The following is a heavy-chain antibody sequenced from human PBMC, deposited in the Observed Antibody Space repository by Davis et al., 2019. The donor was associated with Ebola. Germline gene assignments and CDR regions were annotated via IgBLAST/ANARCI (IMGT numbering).Heavy chain of an antibody. CDR2: IATDGGGI. D-gene: IGHD2/OR15-2a*01. Sequence: PSETLSLTCTVSGGSISSSSYYWGWIRQPPGKGLEWVSVIATDGGGIHYAVSVEGRFTISRDNSKNTLFLHMGNLRAEDTAVYYCAKYVPYCTTSRCHRAFDSWGLGALVTVSS. V-gene: IGHV3-53*03. CDR3: AKYVPYCTTSRCHRAFDS. J-gene: IGHJ4*02. CDR1: GGSISSSSYY.